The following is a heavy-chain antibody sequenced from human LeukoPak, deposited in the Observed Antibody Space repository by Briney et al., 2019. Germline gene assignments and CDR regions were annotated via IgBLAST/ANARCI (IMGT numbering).Heavy chain of an antibody. V-gene: IGHV5-51*01. Sequence: GESLKISCKGSGYSFSNYWIGWVRQMPGKGLEFMGIIYPGDSGTRYSPSFQGQVTFSVDTSINTAYLQWSSLQASDTAMFYCARLSIAVFGDFDFWGPGTLVTVSS. D-gene: IGHD6-19*01. J-gene: IGHJ4*02. CDR3: ARLSIAVFGDFDF. CDR1: GYSFSNYW. CDR2: IYPGDSGT.